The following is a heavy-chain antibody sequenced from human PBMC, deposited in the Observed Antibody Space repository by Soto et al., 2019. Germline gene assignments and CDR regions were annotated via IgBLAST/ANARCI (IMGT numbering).Heavy chain of an antibody. CDR2: IYYSGST. Sequence: QVQLQESGPGLVKPSQTLSLTCTVSGGSISSGGYYWSWIRQHPGKGLEWIGYIYYSGSTYYNPSLKSRVTMSVDTCKNPFSLKLSSVTAADTAVYYCARARLITVIVVEGDGDAFDIWGQGTMVTVSS. CDR3: ARARLITVIVVEGDGDAFDI. D-gene: IGHD3-22*01. CDR1: GGSISSGGYY. V-gene: IGHV4-31*03. J-gene: IGHJ3*02.